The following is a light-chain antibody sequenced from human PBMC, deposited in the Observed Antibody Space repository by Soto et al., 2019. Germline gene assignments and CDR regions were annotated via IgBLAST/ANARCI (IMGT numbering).Light chain of an antibody. CDR1: SSDVGGYNY. CDR3: SSYTSSSTLAV. V-gene: IGLV2-14*01. CDR2: DVS. J-gene: IGLJ1*01. Sequence: QSALTQPASVSGSPGQSITISCTGTSSDVGGYNYVSWYQQHPGKAPKLMIYDVSNRPSGVSNRLSGSKSGNTASLTISGLQAEDEADYYCSSYTSSSTLAVFGTGTKVTVL.